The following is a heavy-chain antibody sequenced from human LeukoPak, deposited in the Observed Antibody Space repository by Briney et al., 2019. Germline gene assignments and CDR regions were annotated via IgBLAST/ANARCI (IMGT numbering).Heavy chain of an antibody. V-gene: IGHV3-30*02. Sequence: GGSLRLSCAGYGFTFSSYGMHWVRQAPGKGLEWVAFIRYDGSNKYYADTVKGRFTISRDNSKNTLYLQMNSLSAEDTAVYYCARDRAGGSYSWFAFDIWGQGTMVTVSS. D-gene: IGHD1-26*01. CDR2: IRYDGSNK. CDR1: GFTFSSYG. J-gene: IGHJ3*02. CDR3: ARDRAGGSYSWFAFDI.